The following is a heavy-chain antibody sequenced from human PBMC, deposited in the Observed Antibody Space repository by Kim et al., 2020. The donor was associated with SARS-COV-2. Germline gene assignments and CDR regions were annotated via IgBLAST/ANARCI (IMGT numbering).Heavy chain of an antibody. J-gene: IGHJ2*01. V-gene: IGHV4-59*12. CDR1: GGSISDYY. CDR3: ARRGRTFDL. CDR2: IYYTGII. D-gene: IGHD5-12*01. Sequence: SETLSLTCTVSGGSISDYYWSWVRQFPGKGLEWIAHIYYTGIIKYNPSLKSRTTISLDTSKNQFSLKVTSVTAADTAVYYCARRGRTFDLWGRGTLVTVSS.